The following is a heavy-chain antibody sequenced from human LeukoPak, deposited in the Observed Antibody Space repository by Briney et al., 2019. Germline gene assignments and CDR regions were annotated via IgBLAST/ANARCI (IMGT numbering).Heavy chain of an antibody. V-gene: IGHV3-74*01. CDR3: ARGYSDNNEGGNEY. J-gene: IGHJ4*02. CDR2: IDTDGSTT. Sequence: GGSLRLSCAASGFTFSDYWMHWVRQAPGKGLVWVSRIDTDGSTTNYADSVKGRFTISRDNAKNTLYLQMNSLGAEDTAVYYCARGYSDNNEGGNEYWGQGTLVTVSS. D-gene: IGHD3-22*01. CDR1: GFTFSDYW.